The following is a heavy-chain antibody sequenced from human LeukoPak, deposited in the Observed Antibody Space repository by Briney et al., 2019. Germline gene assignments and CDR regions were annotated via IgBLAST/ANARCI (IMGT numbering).Heavy chain of an antibody. D-gene: IGHD1-1*01. CDR3: VKITSVTGGDC. J-gene: IGHJ4*02. V-gene: IGHV3-11*06. Sequence: GGSLRLSCAASGFTFSDYYMSWIRQAPGKGLEWVSYISSSSSYTNYADSVKGRFTNSRDNSKNTLYLQMSSLRAEDTAVYYCVKITSVTGGDCWGQGTRLTVSS. CDR2: ISSSSSYT. CDR1: GFTFSDYY.